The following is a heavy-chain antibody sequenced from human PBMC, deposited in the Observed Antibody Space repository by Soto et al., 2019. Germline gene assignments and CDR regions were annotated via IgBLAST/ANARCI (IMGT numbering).Heavy chain of an antibody. CDR2: ISPSGGST. Sequence: ASVKVSCKASGYTFTSYGISWVRQAPGQGLEWMGIISPSGGSTSYAQKFQGRVTMTRDTSTSTVYMELSSLRSEDTAVYYCARSSTSANYFDYWGQGTLVTVSS. CDR1: GYTFTSYG. D-gene: IGHD2-2*01. V-gene: IGHV1-46*01. J-gene: IGHJ4*02. CDR3: ARSSTSANYFDY.